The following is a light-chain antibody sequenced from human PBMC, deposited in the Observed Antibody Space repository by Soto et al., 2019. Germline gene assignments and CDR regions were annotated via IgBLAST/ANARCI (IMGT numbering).Light chain of an antibody. V-gene: IGLV2-14*01. CDR1: SIDVGGYNY. CDR2: GVT. CDR3: TSYIHRRTLVV. J-gene: IGLJ2*01. Sequence: QSALTQPASVSGSPGQSITISCTGTSIDVGGYNYVSWYQHHPGKAPKLMIYGVTNRPSGVSIRFSGSKFGNTASLTISGLQPEDEADYYCTSYIHRRTLVVFGGGTKLTVL.